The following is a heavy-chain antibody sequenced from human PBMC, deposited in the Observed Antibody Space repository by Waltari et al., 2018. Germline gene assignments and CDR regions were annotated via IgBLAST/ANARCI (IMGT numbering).Heavy chain of an antibody. D-gene: IGHD6-6*01. Sequence: EVQLLGSGGGLVQPGGSLRLSCAASGFTFSGYGMSWVRQAPGKGLEWFSSISGDSGSTYYGDSVKGRFTISRDNSRNTLYLQMNSLRAEDTAIYYCAKGSSTARPYYFDYWGQGTLVTVSS. CDR3: AKGSSTARPYYFDY. CDR2: ISGDSGST. CDR1: GFTFSGYG. J-gene: IGHJ4*02. V-gene: IGHV3-23*01.